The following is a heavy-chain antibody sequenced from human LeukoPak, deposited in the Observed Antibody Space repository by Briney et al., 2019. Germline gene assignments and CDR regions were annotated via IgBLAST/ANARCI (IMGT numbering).Heavy chain of an antibody. CDR2: IYYSGST. D-gene: IGHD5-24*01. Sequence: SETLSLTCTVSGGSISSYYWSWIRQPPGKGLEWIGYIYYSGSTNYNPSLKSRVTISVDTSKNQFSLKLSSVTAADTAVYYCAGRAHGSFDYWGQGTLVTVSS. CDR3: AGRAHGSFDY. J-gene: IGHJ4*02. V-gene: IGHV4-59*08. CDR1: GGSISSYY.